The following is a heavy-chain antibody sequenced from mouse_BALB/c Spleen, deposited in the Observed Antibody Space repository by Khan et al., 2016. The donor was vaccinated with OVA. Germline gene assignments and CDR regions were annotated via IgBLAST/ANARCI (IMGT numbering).Heavy chain of an antibody. CDR3: ARDYDYDGYYTMDY. Sequence: EVELVESGGGLVNPGGSLKLSCAASGFTFSDYYMYWVRQTPEKRLEWVATISDGGNYTYYPDDLEGRFTISRDNAKNSLYLQMSSLKSEDTAMYYCARDYDYDGYYTMDYWGQGTSVTVSS. CDR1: GFTFSDYY. D-gene: IGHD2-4*01. CDR2: ISDGGNYT. J-gene: IGHJ4*01. V-gene: IGHV5-4*02.